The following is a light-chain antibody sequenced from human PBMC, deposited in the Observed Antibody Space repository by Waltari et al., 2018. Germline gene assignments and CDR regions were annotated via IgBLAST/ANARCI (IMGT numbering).Light chain of an antibody. CDR1: SLRSYY. J-gene: IGLJ2*01. V-gene: IGLV3-19*01. Sequence: SSELTQDPAVSVALGQTVRITCKGDSLRSYYASWYQQKQGQAPVLVIYGKNNRPSWIPDRFSRSISVDTTSLTITRSQAEDESDYYCNSRRSTGNLVVFGGGTKLTVL. CDR3: NSRRSTGNLVV. CDR2: GKN.